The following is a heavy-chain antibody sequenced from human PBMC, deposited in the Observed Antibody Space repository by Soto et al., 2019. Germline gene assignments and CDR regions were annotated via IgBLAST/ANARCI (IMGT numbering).Heavy chain of an antibody. CDR3: ASVKAAAGYFDY. V-gene: IGHV1-18*01. CDR2: ISAYNGNT. Sequence: ASVKVSCKASGYTFTSYGISWVRQAPGQGLEWMGWISAYNGNTNYAQKFQGRVTITRDTSASTAYMELSSLRSEDTAVYYCASVKAAAGYFDYWGQGTLVTVSS. J-gene: IGHJ4*02. D-gene: IGHD6-13*01. CDR1: GYTFTSYG.